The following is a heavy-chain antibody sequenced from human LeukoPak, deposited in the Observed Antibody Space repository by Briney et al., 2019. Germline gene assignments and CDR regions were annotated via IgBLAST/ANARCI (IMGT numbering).Heavy chain of an antibody. CDR1: GFTFDDYG. Sequence: GGSLRLSCAASGFTFDDYGMSWVRQAPGKGLEWVSGINWNGGSTGYADSVKGRFTISRENSMNMLYLQMNSLRAEDTAVYYCATNKYGSGSFIRDYWGQGTLVTVSS. CDR3: ATNKYGSGSFIRDY. J-gene: IGHJ4*02. D-gene: IGHD3-10*01. V-gene: IGHV3-20*04. CDR2: INWNGGST.